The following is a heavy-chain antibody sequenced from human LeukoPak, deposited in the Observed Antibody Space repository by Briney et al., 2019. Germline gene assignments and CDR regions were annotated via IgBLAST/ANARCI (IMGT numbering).Heavy chain of an antibody. CDR3: ARDGSHDYGDYGIDY. CDR1: GYTFTGYY. CDR2: INPNSGGT. V-gene: IGHV1-2*02. D-gene: IGHD4-17*01. Sequence: ASVKVSCKASGYTFTGYYMHWVRQAPGQGLEWMGWINPNSGGTNYAQKFQGRVTMTRDTSISTAYMGLSRLRSDDTAVYYCARDGSHDYGDYGIDYWGQGTLVTVSS. J-gene: IGHJ4*02.